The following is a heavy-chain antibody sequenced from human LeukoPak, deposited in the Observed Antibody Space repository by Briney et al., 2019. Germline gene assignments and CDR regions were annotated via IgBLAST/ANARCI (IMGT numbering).Heavy chain of an antibody. J-gene: IGHJ6*03. CDR2: IKQDGSEK. V-gene: IGHV3-7*01. CDR3: ARARAKIQLWRKSYYYYMDV. Sequence: GGSLRLSCAASGFTFSSYWMSWVRQAPGKGLESVANIKQDGSEKYYVDSVKGRFTISRDNAKNSLYLQMNSLRAEDTAVYYCARARAKIQLWRKSYYYYMDVWGKGTTVTVSS. D-gene: IGHD5-18*01. CDR1: GFTFSSYW.